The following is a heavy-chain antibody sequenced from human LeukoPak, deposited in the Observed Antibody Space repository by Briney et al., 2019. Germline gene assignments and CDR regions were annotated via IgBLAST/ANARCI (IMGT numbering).Heavy chain of an antibody. J-gene: IGHJ5*02. CDR1: GYTFIAYY. CDR3: ARDISSSSHWFDP. D-gene: IGHD6-6*01. Sequence: ASVKVSCKASGYTFIAYYLYWVRQAPGQGLEWMGWINPNSGATKYAQEFQARVTMTRDTSISTAYMELSRLRSDDTAVYYCARDISSSSHWFDPWGQGTLVTVSS. V-gene: IGHV1-2*02. CDR2: INPNSGAT.